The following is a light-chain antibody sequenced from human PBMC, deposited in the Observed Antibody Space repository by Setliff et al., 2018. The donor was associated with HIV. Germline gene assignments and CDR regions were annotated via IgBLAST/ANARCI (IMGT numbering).Light chain of an antibody. J-gene: IGLJ1*01. CDR3: SSYTSSSTDV. CDR2: EVR. CDR1: SSDVGGYNY. V-gene: IGLV2-14*01. Sequence: SVLTQPASVSGSPGQSITISCTGTSSDVGGYNYVSWYQQYPGKAPKLMISEVRNRASGVSNRFSGSKSGNTASLTISGLQTEDEADYYCSSYTSSSTDVFGTGTKVTVL.